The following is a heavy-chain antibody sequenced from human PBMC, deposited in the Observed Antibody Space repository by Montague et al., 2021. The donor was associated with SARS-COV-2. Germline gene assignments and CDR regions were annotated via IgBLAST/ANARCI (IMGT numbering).Heavy chain of an antibody. CDR2: VYHTGST. CDR1: GVSISSGSYY. Sequence: SATLSLTCSVSGVSISSGSYYWSWLRQPPGKGLEWIGYVYHTGSTNYNPSLKSRVTPSIDTSKNQFSLNLTSVTAADTAVYYCVREKYYFDDSGSKWGQGTLVTV. V-gene: IGHV4-61*01. J-gene: IGHJ4*02. D-gene: IGHD3-22*01. CDR3: VREKYYFDDSGSK.